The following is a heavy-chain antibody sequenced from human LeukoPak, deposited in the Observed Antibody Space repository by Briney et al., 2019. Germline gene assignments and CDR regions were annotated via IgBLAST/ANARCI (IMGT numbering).Heavy chain of an antibody. Sequence: GGSLRLSCAASGFSFSDHHVDWVRQAPGKWLEWISPSRNKANTYSTVYAGPVKGRFTISRDEPKNSSYLQMNSLRTEDTAVYYCSRVFYYGSSGYYPDHWGQGTQVTVSS. CDR1: GFSFSDHH. CDR2: SRNKANTYST. CDR3: SRVFYYGSSGYYPDH. V-gene: IGHV3-72*01. J-gene: IGHJ4*02. D-gene: IGHD3-22*01.